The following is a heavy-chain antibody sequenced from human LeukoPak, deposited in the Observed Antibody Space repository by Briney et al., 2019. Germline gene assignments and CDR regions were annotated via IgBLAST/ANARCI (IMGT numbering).Heavy chain of an antibody. V-gene: IGHV3-48*03. Sequence: GGSLRLSCAASGFTFSSYEMNWVRQAPGKGLEWVSYISSSGSTIYYADSVKGRFTISRDNSKNTLYLQMNSLRAEDTAVYYCAKESGSINDYYYYMDVWGKGTTVTVSS. CDR2: ISSSGSTI. D-gene: IGHD5-12*01. CDR1: GFTFSSYE. J-gene: IGHJ6*03. CDR3: AKESGSINDYYYYMDV.